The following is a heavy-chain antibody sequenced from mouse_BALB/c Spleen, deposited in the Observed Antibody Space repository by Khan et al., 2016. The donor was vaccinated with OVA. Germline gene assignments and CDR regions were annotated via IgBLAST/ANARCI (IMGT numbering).Heavy chain of an antibody. D-gene: IGHD3-1*01. CDR1: GYSITSDYA. Sequence: EVQLQESGPGLVKPSQSLSLTCTVTGYSITSDYAWNWIRQFPGNKLEWMGYISYSGNTKYNPSLKSRISITRDTSKNPFFLQLNFVTIEDTSTYYCARIRGRDFDYWGQGTTLTVSS. J-gene: IGHJ2*01. CDR2: ISYSGNT. V-gene: IGHV3-2*02. CDR3: ARIRGRDFDY.